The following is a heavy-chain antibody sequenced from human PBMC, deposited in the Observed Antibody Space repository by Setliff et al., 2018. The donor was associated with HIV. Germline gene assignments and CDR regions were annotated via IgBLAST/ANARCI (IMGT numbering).Heavy chain of an antibody. CDR2: IYPGDSDT. J-gene: IGHJ6*02. CDR3: ARCGYSYGSYGMDV. D-gene: IGHD5-12*01. Sequence: GESLKISCKGSGYYFTNYWIGWVRQMPGKGLEWMGIIYPGDSDTRYSPSFQGQVTISADKSITTAYLQWSSLKASDTGIYYCARCGYSYGSYGMDVWGQGTTVTVSS. V-gene: IGHV5-51*01. CDR1: GYYFTNYW.